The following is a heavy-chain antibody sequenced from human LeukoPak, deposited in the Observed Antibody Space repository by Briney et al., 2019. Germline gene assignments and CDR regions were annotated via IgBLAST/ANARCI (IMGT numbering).Heavy chain of an antibody. CDR2: IGSSSSYI. Sequence: GGSLRLSCAASGFTFSSYSMNWVRQAPGKGLEWVSSIGSSSSYIYYADSVKGRFTISRDNAKNSLYLQMNSLRAEDTAVYYCARESITMVRGVITDNWFDPWGQGTLVTVSS. V-gene: IGHV3-21*01. D-gene: IGHD3-10*01. J-gene: IGHJ5*02. CDR1: GFTFSSYS. CDR3: ARESITMVRGVITDNWFDP.